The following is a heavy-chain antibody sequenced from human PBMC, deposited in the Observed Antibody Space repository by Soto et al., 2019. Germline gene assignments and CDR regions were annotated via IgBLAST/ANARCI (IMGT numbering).Heavy chain of an antibody. Sequence: SETMSLTCPVAGGSISSYYWSWIRQPPGKGLEWIGYMYNTGSTVYNPSLKSRVTISVDTSKNQFSLKLNAVTAADTAVYYCARDLWGYCGTDCYPLDVWGQGTTVTVSS. J-gene: IGHJ6*02. V-gene: IGHV4-59*01. CDR2: MYNTGST. CDR1: GGSISSYY. D-gene: IGHD2-21*02. CDR3: ARDLWGYCGTDCYPLDV.